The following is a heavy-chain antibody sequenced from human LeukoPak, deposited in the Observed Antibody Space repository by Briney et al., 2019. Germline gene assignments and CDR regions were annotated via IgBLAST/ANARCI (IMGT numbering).Heavy chain of an antibody. V-gene: IGHV4-59*01. CDR2: IYYSGST. CDR3: ATDSSGYLYYYYYYMDV. CDR1: GGSISSYY. J-gene: IGHJ6*03. Sequence: SETLSLTCTVSGGSISSYYWSWVRQPPGKGLEWVGYIYYSGSTNYNPSLKSRVTISVDTSKNQFSLKLSSVTAADTAVYYCATDSSGYLYYYYYYMDVWGKGTTVTVSS. D-gene: IGHD3-22*01.